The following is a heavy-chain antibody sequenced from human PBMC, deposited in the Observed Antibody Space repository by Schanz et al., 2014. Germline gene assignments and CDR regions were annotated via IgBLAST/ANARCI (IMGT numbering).Heavy chain of an antibody. D-gene: IGHD6-13*01. CDR2: ISGGGDST. J-gene: IGHJ5*02. V-gene: IGHV3-23*04. CDR3: AKDQGSSSWSGPVNWFDP. Sequence: EVQLEESGGGLVQPGGSLRLSCTTSGFTFSTYAMCWVRQAPGKGLKWVSYISGGGDSTYYADSVKGRFTISRDNSKNTLYLQMNSLRDEDTAVDYCAKDQGSSSWSGPVNWFDPWGQGTLVTVSS. CDR1: GFTFSTYA.